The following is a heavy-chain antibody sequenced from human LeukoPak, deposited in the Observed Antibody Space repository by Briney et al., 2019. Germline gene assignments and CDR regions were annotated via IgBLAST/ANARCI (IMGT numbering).Heavy chain of an antibody. CDR3: TTDSEYYDFWSGYRSY. V-gene: IGHV3-7*03. CDR1: GFPFSSYW. J-gene: IGHJ4*02. Sequence: PGGSLRLSCVASGFPFSSYWMTWVRQAPGKGLEWVANIKQDGSKKSYVDSVKGRFTISRDNAKNSLYLQMNSLRAEDTAVYYCTTDSEYYDFWSGYRSYWGQGTLVTVSS. D-gene: IGHD3-3*01. CDR2: IKQDGSKK.